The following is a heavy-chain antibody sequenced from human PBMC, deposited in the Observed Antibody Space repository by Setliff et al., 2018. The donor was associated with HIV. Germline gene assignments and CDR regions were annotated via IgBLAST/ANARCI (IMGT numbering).Heavy chain of an antibody. CDR2: INWNGGST. D-gene: IGHD4-17*01. J-gene: IGHJ5*02. V-gene: IGHV3-20*04. Sequence: GGSLRLSCAASGFTFDDYGMSWVRQAPGKGLEWVSGINWNGGSTGYADSVKGRFTISRDNAKNSLYLQMNSLRLEDTAVYYCARGQIGYGDYDLNWFDPWGQGTLVTVSS. CDR3: ARGQIGYGDYDLNWFDP. CDR1: GFTFDDYG.